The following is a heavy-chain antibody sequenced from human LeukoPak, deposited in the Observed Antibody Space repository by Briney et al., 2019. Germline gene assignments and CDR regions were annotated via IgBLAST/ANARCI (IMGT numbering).Heavy chain of an antibody. J-gene: IGHJ4*02. CDR1: GYTFTGYY. CDR3: ARRRILGDYIFDY. Sequence: ASVKVSCKASGYTFTGYYMHWVRQAPGQGLEWMGWINPNSGGTNYAQKLQGWVTMTRDTSISTAYMELSRLRSDDTAVYYCARRRILGDYIFDYWGQGTLVTVSS. CDR2: INPNSGGT. V-gene: IGHV1-2*04. D-gene: IGHD4-17*01.